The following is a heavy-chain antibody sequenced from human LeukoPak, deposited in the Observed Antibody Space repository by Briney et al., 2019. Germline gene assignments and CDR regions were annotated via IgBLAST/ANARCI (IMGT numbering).Heavy chain of an antibody. V-gene: IGHV4-38-2*02. J-gene: IGHJ2*01. Sequence: SETLSLTCTVSGYSISSGYYWGWIRQPPGKGLEWIGEIYHSGSTNYNPSLKSRVTISVDKSKNQFSLKLSSVTAADTAVYYCARVGSSHYWYFDLWGRGTLVTVSS. CDR1: GYSISSGYY. CDR3: ARVGSSHYWYFDL. D-gene: IGHD6-6*01. CDR2: IYHSGST.